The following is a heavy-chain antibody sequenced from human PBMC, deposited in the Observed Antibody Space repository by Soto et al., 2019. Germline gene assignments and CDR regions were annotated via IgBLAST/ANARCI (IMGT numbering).Heavy chain of an antibody. V-gene: IGHV4-31*02. CDR3: ARSIAASITWFDP. Sequence: HHPGKGLDWIGYIYYSGSTYYNPSLKSRVTISVDTSKNQFSLKLSSVTDADTAVYYSARSIAASITWFDPWGQGTLVTVSS. D-gene: IGHD6-13*01. CDR2: IYYSGST. J-gene: IGHJ5*02.